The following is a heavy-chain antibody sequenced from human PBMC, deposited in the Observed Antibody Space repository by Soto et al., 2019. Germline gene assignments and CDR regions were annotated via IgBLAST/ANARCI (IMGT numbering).Heavy chain of an antibody. D-gene: IGHD6-13*01. V-gene: IGHV4-39*01. J-gene: IGHJ4*02. Sequence: SETLSLTCAVSGGSVISNTYYWVWIRQPPGKGLEWIGTIYFSGSTYYNPTLKSRLTISVDTSKNQFSLELSSVTAADTAVYYCASRIRQGNFDYWGQGTLVTVSS. CDR1: GGSVISNTYY. CDR2: IYFSGST. CDR3: ASRIRQGNFDY.